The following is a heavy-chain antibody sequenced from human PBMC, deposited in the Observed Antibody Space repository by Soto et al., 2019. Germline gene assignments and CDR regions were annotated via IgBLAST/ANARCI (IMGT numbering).Heavy chain of an antibody. Sequence: GGSLRLSCAASGFTFSNAWINWVRQAPGKGLEWVGRIKSKTDGGTTDFAASVKGRFAISRDDSKNMVYLQMNSLKTEDIGIYYCTTDSYNTMIVVRFDYSGHGTPVPVSS. CDR3: TTDSYNTMIVVRFDY. V-gene: IGHV3-15*07. D-gene: IGHD3-22*01. J-gene: IGHJ4*01. CDR1: GFTFSNAW. CDR2: IKSKTDGGTT.